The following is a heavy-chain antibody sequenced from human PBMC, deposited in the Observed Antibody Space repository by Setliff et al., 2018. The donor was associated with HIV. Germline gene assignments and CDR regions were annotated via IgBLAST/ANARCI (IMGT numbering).Heavy chain of an antibody. CDR2: ISTSGSSI. D-gene: IGHD2-2*02. V-gene: IGHV3-48*03. CDR3: AREGARCTSVRCYTPDY. CDR1: GFTFSSFE. J-gene: IGHJ4*02. Sequence: GGSLRLSCAASGFTFSSFEMNWVRQAPGEGLELVSHISTSGSSIYYADSVRGRFTISRDNAKNSLYLEMNSLRAEDTAVYYCAREGARCTSVRCYTPDYWGQGTLVTVSS.